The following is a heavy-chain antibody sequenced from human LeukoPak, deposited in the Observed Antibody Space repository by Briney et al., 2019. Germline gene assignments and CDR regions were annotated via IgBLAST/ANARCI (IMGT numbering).Heavy chain of an antibody. CDR2: IWYDGSNG. CDR3: ASTLSIVGVIVGAFNI. V-gene: IGHV3-33*01. J-gene: IGHJ3*02. CDR1: GFTFSNYG. Sequence: SGGSLRLSRAPPGFTFSNYGIHWVRQPPRKGLEWVAVIWYDGSNGYYAHSPKGRFTTSRDNFKKTLYLQMKSLRAQDTPVYYIASTLSIVGVIVGAFNIWGRGTMVTVS. D-gene: IGHD1-26*01.